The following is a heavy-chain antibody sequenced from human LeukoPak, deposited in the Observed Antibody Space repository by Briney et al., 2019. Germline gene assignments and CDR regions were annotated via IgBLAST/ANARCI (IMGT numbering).Heavy chain of an antibody. D-gene: IGHD3-22*01. J-gene: IGHJ3*02. CDR1: GYTFTSYY. V-gene: IGHV1-46*01. CDR2: INPSGGST. Sequence: ASVKVSCKASGYTFTSYYMHWVRQAPGQGLEWMGIINPSGGSTSYAQKFQGRVTMTRDTSTSTVYMELSSLGSEDTAVYYCARGGYYYDSSGYDAFDIWGQGTMDTVSS. CDR3: ARGGYYYDSSGYDAFDI.